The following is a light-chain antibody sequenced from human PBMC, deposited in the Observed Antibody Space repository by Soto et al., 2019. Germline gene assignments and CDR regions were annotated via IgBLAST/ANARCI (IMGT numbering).Light chain of an antibody. Sequence: DIQMTQSPSSLYASVGDRVTITCRAGQSISRYLNWYQQKPGKAPKLLIYAAFSLQSGVPSRFSGRGSGTDFTLTISRLQPEGFATYYWQQSFSTPLTFGASTQVEI. CDR1: QSISRY. J-gene: IGKJ4*01. CDR2: AAF. CDR3: QQSFSTPLT. V-gene: IGKV1-39*01.